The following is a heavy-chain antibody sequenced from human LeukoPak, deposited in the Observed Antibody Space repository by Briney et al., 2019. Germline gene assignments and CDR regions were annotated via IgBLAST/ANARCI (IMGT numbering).Heavy chain of an antibody. D-gene: IGHD2-21*01. CDR2: IYYSGST. Sequence: SQTLSLTCTVSGGSISSGDYYWSWIRQPPGKGREWIGYIYYSGSTYYNPSLKSRVTISVDTSKNQFSLKLSSVTAADTAVYYCARAWVVIAITAAFDIWGQGTMVTVSS. V-gene: IGHV4-30-4*08. CDR1: GGSISSGDYY. CDR3: ARAWVVIAITAAFDI. J-gene: IGHJ3*02.